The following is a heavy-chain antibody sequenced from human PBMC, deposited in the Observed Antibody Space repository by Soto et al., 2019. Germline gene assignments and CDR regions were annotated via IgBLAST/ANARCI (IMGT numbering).Heavy chain of an antibody. Sequence: PEGSLRLSCTASGFTFGEYAMSWVRQAPGKGLEWVVFMRSIANGGTIEYAALVKGRFTISRDECKSIAYLQMNSLKTDDTAVYYCTTHMDSSSPDVWRQGTTVSV. D-gene: IGHD6-13*01. J-gene: IGHJ6*02. V-gene: IGHV3-49*04. CDR3: TTHMDSSSPDV. CDR2: MRSIANGGTI. CDR1: GFTFGEYA.